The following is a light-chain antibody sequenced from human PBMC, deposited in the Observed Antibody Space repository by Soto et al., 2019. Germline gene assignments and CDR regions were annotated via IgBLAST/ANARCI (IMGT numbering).Light chain of an antibody. CDR1: SSDVGGYNF. CDR3: CSYSGSSTIVV. Sequence: QSALTQPASVSGSPGQSITISCTGTSSDVGGYNFVSWYQQHPGKAPRLMIFDVDNRPSGVSTPFSGSKSGNTASLTISGLKAEDEADYYCCSYSGSSTIVVFGGGTKVTVL. V-gene: IGLV2-14*03. J-gene: IGLJ2*01. CDR2: DVD.